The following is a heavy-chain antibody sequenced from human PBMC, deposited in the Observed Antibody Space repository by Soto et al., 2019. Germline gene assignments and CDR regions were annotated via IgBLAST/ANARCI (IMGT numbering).Heavy chain of an antibody. Sequence: EVQLVESGGGLVQPGGSLRLSCAASGFTFSDHYMDWVRQAPGKGLEWVGRIRNKANSYTTEYAASVKGRFIISRDDSKNSVDLQMNSLKTEDTAVYYCATSDSSGWSVFDSWGQGTLVTVSS. CDR2: IRNKANSYTT. D-gene: IGHD6-19*01. CDR1: GFTFSDHY. CDR3: ATSDSSGWSVFDS. J-gene: IGHJ4*02. V-gene: IGHV3-72*01.